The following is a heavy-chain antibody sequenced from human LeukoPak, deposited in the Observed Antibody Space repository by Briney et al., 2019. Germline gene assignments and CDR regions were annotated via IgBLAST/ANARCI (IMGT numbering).Heavy chain of an antibody. CDR1: GFTFDDYA. V-gene: IGHV3-9*03. D-gene: IGHD3-10*01. CDR3: AKDKGYGSGSYNYFDY. Sequence: GGSLRLSCGASGFTFDDYAMHWVRQAPGKGLEWVSGISWNSVSIGYADSVKGRFTISRDNAKNSLYLQMNSLRDEDMALYYCAKDKGYGSGSYNYFDYWGQGTLVTVS. CDR2: ISWNSVSI. J-gene: IGHJ4*02.